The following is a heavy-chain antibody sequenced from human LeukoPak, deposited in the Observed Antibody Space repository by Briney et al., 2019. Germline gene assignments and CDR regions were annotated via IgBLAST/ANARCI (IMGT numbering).Heavy chain of an antibody. Sequence: ASLKVSCKASGYTFTSYYMHWVRQAPGQGLEWMGIINPSGGSTSYAQKFQGRVTMTRDTSTSTVYMELSSLRSEDTAVYYCATSPYSSGWYSWWGQGTLVTVSS. V-gene: IGHV1-46*01. J-gene: IGHJ4*02. CDR2: INPSGGST. CDR1: GYTFTSYY. D-gene: IGHD6-19*01. CDR3: ATSPYSSGWYSW.